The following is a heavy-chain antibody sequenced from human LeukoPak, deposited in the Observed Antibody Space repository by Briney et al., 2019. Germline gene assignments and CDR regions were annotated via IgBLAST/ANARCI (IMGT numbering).Heavy chain of an antibody. J-gene: IGHJ4*02. CDR2: IYHSGST. CDR3: ARADYDFWSGYYRTFDY. D-gene: IGHD3-3*01. V-gene: IGHV4-34*01. Sequence: PSETLSLTCAVYGGSFSGYYWSWIRQPPGKGLEWIGEIYHSGSTNYNPSLKSRVTISVDTSKNQFSLKLSSVTAADTAVYYCARADYDFWSGYYRTFDYWGQGTLVTVSS. CDR1: GGSFSGYY.